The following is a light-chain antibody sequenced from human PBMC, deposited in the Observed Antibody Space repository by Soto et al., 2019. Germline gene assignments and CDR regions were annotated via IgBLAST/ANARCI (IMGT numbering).Light chain of an antibody. Sequence: EIVLTQSPGTLSLSPGERATLSCRASQSVSRNYLAWYQQKPGRAPRLLIYGVSSRAADIPDRFSGSGSGTAFTLTISRLEPEDLAVYYCQRYGTSRAFGQGTKVEIK. CDR3: QRYGTSRA. J-gene: IGKJ1*01. CDR1: QSVSRNY. V-gene: IGKV3-20*01. CDR2: GVS.